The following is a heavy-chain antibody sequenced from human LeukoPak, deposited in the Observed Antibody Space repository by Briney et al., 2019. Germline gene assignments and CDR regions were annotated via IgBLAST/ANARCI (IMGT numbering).Heavy chain of an antibody. Sequence: SETLSLTCTVSGGPISSYYWSWIRQPPGKGLEWIGYIYYSGSTNYNPSLKSRVTISVDTSKNQFSLKLSSVTAADTAVYHCARQSGYSYGPDPWGQGTLVTVSS. CDR3: ARQSGYSYGPDP. J-gene: IGHJ5*02. CDR2: IYYSGST. D-gene: IGHD5-18*01. V-gene: IGHV4-59*08. CDR1: GGPISSYY.